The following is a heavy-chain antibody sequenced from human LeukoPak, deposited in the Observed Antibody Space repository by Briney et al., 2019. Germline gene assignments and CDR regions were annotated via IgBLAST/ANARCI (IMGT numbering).Heavy chain of an antibody. CDR2: IWYDGYNK. V-gene: IGHV3-33*06. D-gene: IGHD4-17*01. Sequence: GGSLRLSCGASGFSFSSYGMHWVRQAPGKGLEWVAVIWYDGYNKFYADSVKGRFTISRDNSKNTLHLQMNSLRAEDTAVYYCAKGPPGDYVGYWGQGTLVTVSS. CDR1: GFSFSSYG. J-gene: IGHJ4*02. CDR3: AKGPPGDYVGY.